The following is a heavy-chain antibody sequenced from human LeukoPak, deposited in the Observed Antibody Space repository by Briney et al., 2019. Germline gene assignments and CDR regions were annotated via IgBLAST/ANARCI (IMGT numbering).Heavy chain of an antibody. J-gene: IGHJ5*02. CDR1: GGSISSYY. CDR2: IYTSGST. Sequence: SETLSLTCTVSGGSISSYYWSWIRQPAGKGLEWIGRIYTSGSTNYNPSLKSRVTMSVDTSKNQFSLKLSSVTAADTAVYYCARCANAYYDFRSALPEYNWFDPWGQGTLVTVSS. CDR3: ARCANAYYDFRSALPEYNWFDP. V-gene: IGHV4-4*07. D-gene: IGHD3-3*01.